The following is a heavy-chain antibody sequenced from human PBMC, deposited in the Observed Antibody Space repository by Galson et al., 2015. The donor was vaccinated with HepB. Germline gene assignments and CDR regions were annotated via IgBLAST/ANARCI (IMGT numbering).Heavy chain of an antibody. CDR2: ISSSSSYI. V-gene: IGHV3-21*01. CDR3: ARDRIAVAGGEFDP. D-gene: IGHD6-19*01. J-gene: IGHJ5*02. CDR1: GFTFSSYS. Sequence: SLRLSCAVSGFTFSSYSMNWVRQAPGKGLEWVSSISSSSSYIYYADSVKGRFTISRDNAKNSLYLQMNSLRAEDTAVYYCARDRIAVAGGEFDPWGQGTLVTVSS.